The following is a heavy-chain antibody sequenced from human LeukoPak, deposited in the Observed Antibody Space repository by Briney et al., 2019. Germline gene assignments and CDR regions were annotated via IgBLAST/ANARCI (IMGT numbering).Heavy chain of an antibody. D-gene: IGHD5-18*01. CDR3: ARDKGKLWSNYYYYYYMDV. J-gene: IGHJ6*03. Sequence: GGSLRLSCAASGFAVSSNYMSWVRQAPGKGLEWVSVIYSGGSTYYADSVKGRFTISRDNSKNTLYLQMNSLRAEDTAVYYCARDKGKLWSNYYYYYYMDVWGKGTTVTVSS. CDR2: IYSGGST. CDR1: GFAVSSNY. V-gene: IGHV3-53*01.